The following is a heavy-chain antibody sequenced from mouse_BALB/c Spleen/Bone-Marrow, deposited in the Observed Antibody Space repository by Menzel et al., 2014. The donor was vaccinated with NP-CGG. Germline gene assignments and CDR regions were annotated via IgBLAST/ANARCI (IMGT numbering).Heavy chain of an antibody. Sequence: QVQLKQSGAELVRPGTSVKVSCKASGYAFTNYLIEWVKQRPGQGLEWIGVINPGSGGTIYNEKFKGKATLTADKSSSTAYMQLSSLTSDDSAVYFCARQLGPPYAMDYWGQGTSVTVSS. V-gene: IGHV1-54*01. D-gene: IGHD3-1*01. J-gene: IGHJ4*01. CDR2: INPGSGGT. CDR3: ARQLGPPYAMDY. CDR1: GYAFTNYL.